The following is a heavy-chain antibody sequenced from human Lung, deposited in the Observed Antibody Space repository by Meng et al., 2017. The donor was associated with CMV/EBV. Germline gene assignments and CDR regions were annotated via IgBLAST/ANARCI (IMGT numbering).Heavy chain of an antibody. CDR1: DFTVSSNY. J-gene: IGHJ6*02. CDR3: ATQAPPGIADEDYFYYGMDV. CDR2: IYSGGTT. D-gene: IGHD1-14*01. V-gene: IGHV3-53*01. Sequence: GESLKISCAASDFTVSSNYMSWVRQAPGKGLEWVSLIYSGGTTYYADSVKGRFTISRDNSKNTLYHQMNSLRAEDTAVYYCATQAPPGIADEDYFYYGMDVWGQGTXVTVSS.